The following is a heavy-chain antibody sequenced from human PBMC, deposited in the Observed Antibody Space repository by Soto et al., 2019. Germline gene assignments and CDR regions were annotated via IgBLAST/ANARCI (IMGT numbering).Heavy chain of an antibody. CDR2: ISYDGSNK. V-gene: IGHV3-30-3*01. CDR3: ARVMGDYNWNAGVFDY. J-gene: IGHJ4*02. D-gene: IGHD1-20*01. CDR1: GFTFSSYA. Sequence: GGSLRLSCAASGFTFSSYAMHWVRQAPGKGLEWVAVISYDGSNKYYADSVKGRFTISRDNSKNTLYLQMNSLRAEDTAVYYCARVMGDYNWNAGVFDYWGQGTLVTVSS.